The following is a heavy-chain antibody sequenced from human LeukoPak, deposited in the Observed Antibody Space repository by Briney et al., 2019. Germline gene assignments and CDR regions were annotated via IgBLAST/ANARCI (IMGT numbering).Heavy chain of an antibody. J-gene: IGHJ6*03. D-gene: IGHD3-16*01. Sequence: PSETLSLTCTVSGGSISSYYWSWIRQPPGKGLEWIGYVYYSGSTNYNPSLKSRVTISVDTSKNQFSLRLSSVTAADTAVYYCARETSQKGAHYMDVWGKGTTVTISS. CDR1: GGSISSYY. CDR2: VYYSGST. V-gene: IGHV4-59*01. CDR3: ARETSQKGAHYMDV.